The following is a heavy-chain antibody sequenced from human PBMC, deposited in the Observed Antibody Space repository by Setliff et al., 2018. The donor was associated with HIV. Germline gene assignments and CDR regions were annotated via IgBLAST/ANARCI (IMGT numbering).Heavy chain of an antibody. Sequence: SETLSLTCSVSDASISVGTYYWSWIRQPAGKGLEWIGHVYTSGSTSGSTNYNPSLKSRVTISVDMSKNQFSLKLNSVTAADTAVYYCARPLSSGWRGWFDPWGQGTLVTVSS. D-gene: IGHD6-19*01. CDR2: VYTSGSTSGST. V-gene: IGHV4-61*09. CDR3: ARPLSSGWRGWFDP. CDR1: DASISVGTYY. J-gene: IGHJ5*02.